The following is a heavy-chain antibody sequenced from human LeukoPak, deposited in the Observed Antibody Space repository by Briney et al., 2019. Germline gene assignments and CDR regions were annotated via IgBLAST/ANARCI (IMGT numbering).Heavy chain of an antibody. CDR2: ISYDGSNK. J-gene: IGHJ4*02. CDR3: ARVHRTIRYCSGGSCYSDY. D-gene: IGHD2-15*01. Sequence: PGRSLRLSCAASGFTFSSYGMHWVRQAPGKGLEWVAVISYDGSNKYYADSVKGRFTISRDNAKNSLYLQMNSLRAEDTAVYYCARVHRTIRYCSGGSCYSDYWGQGTLVTVSS. CDR1: GFTFSSYG. V-gene: IGHV3-30*03.